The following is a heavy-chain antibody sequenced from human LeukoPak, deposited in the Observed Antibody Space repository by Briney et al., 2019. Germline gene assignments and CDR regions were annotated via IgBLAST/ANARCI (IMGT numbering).Heavy chain of an antibody. CDR2: IYYSGST. D-gene: IGHD3-10*01. CDR1: GGSISSYY. V-gene: IGHV4-59*01. CDR3: ARGIYGSGEWYFDY. Sequence: SETLSLTCTLSGGSISSYYWSWLRQPPGKGLEWIGYIYYSGSTNYNPSLKSRVTISVDTSKNQFSLKLSSVTAADTAVYYCARGIYGSGEWYFDYWGQGTLVTVSS. J-gene: IGHJ4*02.